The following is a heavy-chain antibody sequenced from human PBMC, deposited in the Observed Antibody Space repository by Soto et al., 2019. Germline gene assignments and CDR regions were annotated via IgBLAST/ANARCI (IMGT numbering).Heavy chain of an antibody. CDR2: INPSSGGT. V-gene: IGHV1-2*02. Sequence: QVQLVQSGAEVKKPGASVKVSCKASGYPLTAKYLHWVRQAPGQGLEWIGWINPSSGGTKEAQKFRGRVTMTRGTSISAAYMELSRLTSDDPAVYYCAKGGSSWTEWFDPWGEGTLVTVSS. D-gene: IGHD6-13*01. CDR3: AKGGSSWTEWFDP. CDR1: GYPLTAKY. J-gene: IGHJ5*02.